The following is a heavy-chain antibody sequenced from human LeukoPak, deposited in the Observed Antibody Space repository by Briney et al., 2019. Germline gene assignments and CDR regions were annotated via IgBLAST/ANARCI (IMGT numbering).Heavy chain of an antibody. CDR1: GFTFRNYW. CDR3: ARPRWELLQSLYYFDY. Sequence: GGSLRLSCAASGFTFRNYWMTWVRQVPGKGLKWVANIKQDGSEKYYVDSVKGRFTISRDNAKNSLYLQMNSLRAEDTAVYYCARPRWELLQSLYYFDYWGQGTLVTVSS. CDR2: IKQDGSEK. D-gene: IGHD1-26*01. J-gene: IGHJ4*02. V-gene: IGHV3-7*01.